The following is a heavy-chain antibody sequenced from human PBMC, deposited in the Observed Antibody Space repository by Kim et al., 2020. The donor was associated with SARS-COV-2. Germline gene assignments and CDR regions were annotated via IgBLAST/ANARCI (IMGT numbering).Heavy chain of an antibody. Sequence: GGSLRLSCSASGITFSDYGIHWVRQAPGMGLVYVSGTNSDGGGTIYADSVKDRFSIFRDNAKNTLYLQMNRLRVEDTAVYYCVREDSDYGDFDFW. D-gene: IGHD4-17*01. CDR1: GITFSDYG. V-gene: IGHV3-74*01. CDR3: VREDSDYGDFDF. CDR2: TNSDGGGT. J-gene: IGHJ5*01.